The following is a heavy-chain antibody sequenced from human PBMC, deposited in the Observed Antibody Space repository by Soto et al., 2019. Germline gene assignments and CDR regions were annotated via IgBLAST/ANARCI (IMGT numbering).Heavy chain of an antibody. D-gene: IGHD3-16*02. Sequence: SETLSLTCTVSGGSISSYYWSWIRQPPGKGLEWIGYIYYSGSTNYNPSLKSRVTISVDTSKNQFSLKLSSVTAADTAVYYCARIKWYDYIWGSYPLDPRNYYYMDVWGKGTTVTVSS. CDR2: IYYSGST. CDR1: GGSISSYY. CDR3: ARIKWYDYIWGSYPLDPRNYYYMDV. V-gene: IGHV4-59*08. J-gene: IGHJ6*03.